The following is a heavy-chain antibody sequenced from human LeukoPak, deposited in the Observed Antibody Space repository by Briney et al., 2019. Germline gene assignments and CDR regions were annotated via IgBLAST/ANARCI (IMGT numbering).Heavy chain of an antibody. D-gene: IGHD2-15*01. CDR1: GGSISSYY. CDR2: IYYSGST. CDR3: ARGAGLPRAFDI. J-gene: IGHJ3*02. Sequence: SETLSLTCTVSGGSISSYYWSWIRQPPGKGLEWIGYIYYSGSTNHNPSLKSRVTISVDTSKNQFSLKLSSVTAADTAVYYCARGAGLPRAFDIWGQGTMVTVSS. V-gene: IGHV4-59*01.